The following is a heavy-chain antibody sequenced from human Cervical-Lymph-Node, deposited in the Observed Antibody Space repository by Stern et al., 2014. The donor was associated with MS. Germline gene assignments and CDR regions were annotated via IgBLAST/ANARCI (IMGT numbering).Heavy chain of an antibody. CDR2: IYWDDDK. J-gene: IGHJ4*02. V-gene: IGHV2-5*02. CDR1: GFSISTSGVG. D-gene: IGHD3-22*01. Sequence: QVTLRESGPTLVKPTQTLTLTCTFSGFSISTSGVGVGWIRQPPGKALEWLALIYWDDDKRYSPSLKSRLTITKDTSKNQVVLTMTNMDPVDTATYYCAHSSYDSSGYYYEDDYWGQGTLVTVSS. CDR3: AHSSYDSSGYYYEDDY.